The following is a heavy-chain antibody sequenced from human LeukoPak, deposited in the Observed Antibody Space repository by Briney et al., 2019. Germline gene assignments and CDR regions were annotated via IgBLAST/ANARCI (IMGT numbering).Heavy chain of an antibody. J-gene: IGHJ4*02. Sequence: ASVKVSCKASGYTFTGYYMHWVRQAPGQGLEWMGWINPNSGGTNYAQKFQGRVTITTDESTSTAYMELSSLRSEDTAVYYCARSDVVVPAYFDYWGQGTLVTVSS. CDR1: GYTFTGYY. D-gene: IGHD2-2*01. V-gene: IGHV1-2*02. CDR2: INPNSGGT. CDR3: ARSDVVVPAYFDY.